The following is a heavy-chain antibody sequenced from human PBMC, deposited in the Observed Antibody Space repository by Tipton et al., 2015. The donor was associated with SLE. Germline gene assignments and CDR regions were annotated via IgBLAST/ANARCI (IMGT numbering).Heavy chain of an antibody. V-gene: IGHV4-39*07. D-gene: IGHD4-23*01. CDR2: IYYSGST. Sequence: TLSLTCTVSGGSISSSSYYWGWIRQPPGKGLEWIGSIYYSGSTYYNPSLKSRVTISVDTSKNQFSLKLISVTAADTAVYYCARGGGKRPYWGQGTLVTVSS. CDR1: GGSISSSSYY. CDR3: ARGGGKRPY. J-gene: IGHJ4*02.